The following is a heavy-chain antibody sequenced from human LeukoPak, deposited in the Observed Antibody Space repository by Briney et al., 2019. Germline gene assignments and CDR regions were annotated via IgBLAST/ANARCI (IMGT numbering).Heavy chain of an antibody. Sequence: GGSLRLSCAASGFTFDDYAMHWVRQAPGKGLGWVSGISWNSGSIGYADSVKGRFTISRDNAKNSLYLQMNSLRAEDTALYYCAKDGIAAAGRGAFDIWGQGTMVTVSS. J-gene: IGHJ3*02. V-gene: IGHV3-9*01. D-gene: IGHD6-13*01. CDR3: AKDGIAAAGRGAFDI. CDR1: GFTFDDYA. CDR2: ISWNSGSI.